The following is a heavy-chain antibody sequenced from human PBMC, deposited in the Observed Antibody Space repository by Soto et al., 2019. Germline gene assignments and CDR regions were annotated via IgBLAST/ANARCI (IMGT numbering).Heavy chain of an antibody. CDR1: GGSFSGYY. V-gene: IGHV4-34*01. Sequence: SETLSLTCAVYGGSFSGYYWSWIRQPPGKGLEWIGEINHSGSTNYNPSLKSRVTISVDTSKNQFSLKLSSVTAADTAVYYCARGALVLWFGELYRFDPWGQGTLVTVSS. CDR3: ARGALVLWFGELYRFDP. D-gene: IGHD3-10*01. CDR2: INHSGST. J-gene: IGHJ5*02.